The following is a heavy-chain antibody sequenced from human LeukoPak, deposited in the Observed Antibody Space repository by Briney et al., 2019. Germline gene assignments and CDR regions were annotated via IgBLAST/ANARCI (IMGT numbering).Heavy chain of an antibody. V-gene: IGHV4-59*01. CDR2: IYYSGST. Sequence: PSETLSLTCTVSGGSISCYYWSWIRQPPGKGLEWIGYIYYSGSTNYNPSLKSRVTISVDTSKNQFSLKLSSVTAADTAVYYCARVGRGDAFDIWGQGTMVTVSS. D-gene: IGHD6-25*01. J-gene: IGHJ3*02. CDR3: ARVGRGDAFDI. CDR1: GGSISCYY.